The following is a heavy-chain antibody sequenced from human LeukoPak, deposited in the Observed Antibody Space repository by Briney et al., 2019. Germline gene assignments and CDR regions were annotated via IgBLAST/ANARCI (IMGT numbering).Heavy chain of an antibody. J-gene: IGHJ4*02. Sequence: GGSLRLSCAASGFTFSSYSMNWVRQAPGKGLEWVSSISSSSSYIYYADSVKGRFTISRDNAKNSLYLQMNSLRAEDTAVYYCARDHRRNTPGYWGQGTLVTVPS. CDR2: ISSSSSYI. CDR1: GFTFSSYS. D-gene: IGHD2-2*02. CDR3: ARDHRRNTPGY. V-gene: IGHV3-21*01.